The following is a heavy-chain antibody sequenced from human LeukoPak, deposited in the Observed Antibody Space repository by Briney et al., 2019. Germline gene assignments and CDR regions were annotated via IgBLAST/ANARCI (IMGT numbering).Heavy chain of an antibody. CDR3: ARDARVEPFDY. V-gene: IGHV3-33*01. D-gene: IGHD1-14*01. J-gene: IGHJ4*02. Sequence: GGSLRLSCAASGFTFSSYGMHWVRQAPGKGLEWVAVIWYDGSNKYYADSVKGRFTISRDNSKNTLYLQMNSLRAEDTAVYYCARDARVEPFDYWGQGTLVTVSS. CDR2: IWYDGSNK. CDR1: GFTFSSYG.